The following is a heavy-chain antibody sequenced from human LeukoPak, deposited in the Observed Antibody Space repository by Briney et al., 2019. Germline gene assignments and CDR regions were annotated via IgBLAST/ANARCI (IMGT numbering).Heavy chain of an antibody. CDR3: ARGGRDGYNYYDY. Sequence: PGGSLRLSCAASGFTFSSYAMHWVRQAPGKGLEWVAVISYDGSNKYYVDSVKGRFTISRDNSKNTLYLQMNSLRAEDTAVYYCARGGRDGYNYYDYWGQGTLVTVSS. V-gene: IGHV3-30-3*01. CDR1: GFTFSSYA. CDR2: ISYDGSNK. D-gene: IGHD5-24*01. J-gene: IGHJ4*02.